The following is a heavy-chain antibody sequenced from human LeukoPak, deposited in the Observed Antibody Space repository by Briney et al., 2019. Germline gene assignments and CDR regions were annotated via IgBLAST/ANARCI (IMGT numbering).Heavy chain of an antibody. Sequence: PGGSLRLSCAASGLTFSNYGMHWVRQAPGKGLEWVAVIWYDGSNKYYADSVKGRFTISRDNSKNTLYLQMNSLRAEDTAVYYCARVRYSSSSPHYYFYYYMDVWGKGTTVTVSS. CDR1: GLTFSNYG. D-gene: IGHD6-6*01. V-gene: IGHV3-33*01. CDR3: ARVRYSSSSPHYYFYYYMDV. CDR2: IWYDGSNK. J-gene: IGHJ6*03.